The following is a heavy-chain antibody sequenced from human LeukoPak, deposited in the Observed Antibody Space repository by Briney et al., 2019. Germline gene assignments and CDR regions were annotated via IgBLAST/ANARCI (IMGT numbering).Heavy chain of an antibody. D-gene: IGHD3-10*01. J-gene: IGHJ3*02. CDR3: ARDRIEASRGDAFDI. CDR1: GCTFSSYA. V-gene: IGHV1-69*05. CDR2: IIPIFGTA. Sequence: SVKLSCKASGCTFSSYAISWVRQSPGQGLEWVVGIIPIFGTANYAQKFQGRVTITTDESTSTDYMELRSLRSEDTAVYYCARDRIEASRGDAFDIWGQGPMITVSS.